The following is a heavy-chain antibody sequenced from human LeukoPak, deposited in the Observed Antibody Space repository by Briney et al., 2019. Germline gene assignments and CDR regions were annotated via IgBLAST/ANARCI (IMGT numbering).Heavy chain of an antibody. CDR1: GYTFSGYY. CDR2: INPNSGGT. Sequence: ASVKVSCKASGYTFSGYYMHWVRQAPGQGLEWMGRINPNSGGTNYAQKFQGRVTMTRDTSISTAYMELSRLRSDDTAVYYCARSIRAVAYNFDYWGQGTLVTVSS. V-gene: IGHV1-2*06. J-gene: IGHJ4*02. D-gene: IGHD6-19*01. CDR3: ARSIRAVAYNFDY.